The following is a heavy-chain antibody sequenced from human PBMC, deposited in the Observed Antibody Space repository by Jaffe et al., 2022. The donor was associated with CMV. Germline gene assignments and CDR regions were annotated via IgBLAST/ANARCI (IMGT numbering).Heavy chain of an antibody. CDR1: GYTFSTYG. Sequence: QVQLVQSGPEVKKPGASVRVSCKGSGYTFSTYGFNWVRQAPGQGLEFMGSINTYSGNTDYARKFQGRVTMTTDRSTSTAYMELRSLTSDDTALYYCARRQFTGDYAGCDYWGQGTLVTVSS. J-gene: IGHJ4*02. V-gene: IGHV1-18*04. CDR3: ARRQFTGDYAGCDY. D-gene: IGHD4-17*01. CDR2: INTYSGNT.